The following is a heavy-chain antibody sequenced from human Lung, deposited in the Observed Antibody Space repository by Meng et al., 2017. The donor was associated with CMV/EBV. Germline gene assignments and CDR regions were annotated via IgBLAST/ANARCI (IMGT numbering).Heavy chain of an antibody. V-gene: IGHV3-11*01. CDR2: ISSSGSTI. D-gene: IGHD1/OR15-1a*01. Sequence: GESLKISCAASGFTFSDYYMSWIRQAPGKGLEWVSYISSSGSTIYYADSVKGRFTISGDNAKNSLYLQMNSLRAEDTAVYYCARTGTSANYYYYYGMDVWGQGTTVXVSS. CDR1: GFTFSDYY. CDR3: ARTGTSANYYYYYGMDV. J-gene: IGHJ6*02.